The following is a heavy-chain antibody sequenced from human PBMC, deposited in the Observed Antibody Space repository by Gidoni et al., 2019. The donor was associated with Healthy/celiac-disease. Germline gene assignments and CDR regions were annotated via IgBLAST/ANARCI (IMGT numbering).Heavy chain of an antibody. V-gene: IGHV2-5*02. CDR1: GFSLRTSGVR. CDR2: IYWDDDK. CDR3: AYRRRAVAGTGKAEYFQH. Sequence: QITLKESGPTLVNPTQTITLTCTFSGFSLRTSGVRVAWIRQPPGKALEWLALIYWDDDKRYSPSLKSRITITKDTSKNQVVLTMTNMDPVDTATYDGAYRRRAVAGTGKAEYFQHWGQGTLVTVSS. D-gene: IGHD6-19*01. J-gene: IGHJ1*01.